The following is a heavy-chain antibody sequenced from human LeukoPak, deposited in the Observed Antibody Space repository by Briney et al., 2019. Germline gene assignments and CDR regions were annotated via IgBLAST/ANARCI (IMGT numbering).Heavy chain of an antibody. CDR1: GFTFSSNA. CDR3: AKDSSGRLGVTATYFDY. Sequence: GGPLRLSCAASGFTFSSNAMSWVRQAPGKGLEWVSAISGSGGSTYYADSVKGRFTISRDNSKNTLYLQMNSLRAEDTAVYYCAKDSSGRLGVTATYFDYWGQGTLVTVSS. CDR2: ISGSGGST. D-gene: IGHD2-21*02. V-gene: IGHV3-23*01. J-gene: IGHJ4*02.